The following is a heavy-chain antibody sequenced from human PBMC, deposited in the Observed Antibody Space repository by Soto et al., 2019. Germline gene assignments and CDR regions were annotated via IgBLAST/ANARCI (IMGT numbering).Heavy chain of an antibody. CDR2: IIPIFGTA. Sequence: QVQLVQSGAEVRKPGSSVRVSCKASGGSFNRHTISWVRQAPGQGLGWMGGIIPIFGTANHAQKFQGRVTIIADESTSTVYMELSSLRSDDTAIYYCARGWGYDSTDYYYAYWGQGTLVIVSS. CDR1: GGSFNRHT. CDR3: ARGWGYDSTDYYYAY. J-gene: IGHJ4*02. V-gene: IGHV1-69*01. D-gene: IGHD3-22*01.